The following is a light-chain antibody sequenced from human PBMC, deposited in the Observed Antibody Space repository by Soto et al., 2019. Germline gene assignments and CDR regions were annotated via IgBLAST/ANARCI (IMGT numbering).Light chain of an antibody. CDR2: LEGSGNY. CDR1: SGHSSYI. CDR3: ETWDSNIWV. V-gene: IGLV4-60*02. Sequence: QRVLTQSSSGSASLGSSVKLTCTLSSGHSSYIIAWHQQQPGKAPRYLMKLEGSGNYNKGSGVPDRFSGSSSGADRYLTISNLQFEDEADYYCETWDSNIWVFGGGTKLTVL. J-gene: IGLJ3*02.